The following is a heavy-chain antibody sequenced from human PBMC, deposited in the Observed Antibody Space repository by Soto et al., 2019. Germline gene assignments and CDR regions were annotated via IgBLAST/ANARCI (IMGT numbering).Heavy chain of an antibody. D-gene: IGHD5-12*01. J-gene: IGHJ3*02. V-gene: IGHV6-1*01. CDR2: TYYRSKWYN. CDR3: ARALGYSRYGPDAIDI. CDR1: GDSVSSNSAA. Sequence: SETLSLTCAISGDSVSSNSAAWNWIRQSPSRGLEWLGRTYYRSKWYNDYAVSVKSRITINPDTSKNQFSLQLNSVTPEDTAVYYCARALGYSRYGPDAIDICGPGTMVTVS.